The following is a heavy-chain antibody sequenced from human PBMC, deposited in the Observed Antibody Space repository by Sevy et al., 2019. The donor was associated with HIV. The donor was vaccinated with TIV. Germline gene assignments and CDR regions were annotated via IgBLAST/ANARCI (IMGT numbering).Heavy chain of an antibody. CDR2: ISWNFASV. Sequence: GRSLRLSCVGSGFNSDQYAMHWVRQVPGKGLEWVSGISWNFASVGYGNSMKGRLSISRDNDRNSLDLQMNSLRPEDTAMYFCAREPWGSLNAFDLWGQGTLVTVSS. D-gene: IGHD3-16*01. J-gene: IGHJ3*01. V-gene: IGHV3-9*02. CDR3: AREPWGSLNAFDL. CDR1: GFNSDQYA.